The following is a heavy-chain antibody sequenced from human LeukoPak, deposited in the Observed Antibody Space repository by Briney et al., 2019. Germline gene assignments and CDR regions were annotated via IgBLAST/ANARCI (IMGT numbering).Heavy chain of an antibody. V-gene: IGHV2-5*01. CDR3: ARFAAAGTSDY. CDR2: IYWNDDK. D-gene: IGHD6-13*01. CDR1: GFSLSTSGVG. J-gene: IGHJ4*02. Sequence: SGPTLVKPTQTLTLTCTFSGFSLSTSGVGVGWIRQPPGKALEWLALIYWNDDKRYSPSLKSRLTITKDTSKNQVVLTMTSMDPVDTATYYCARFAAAGTSDYWGQGTLVTVSS.